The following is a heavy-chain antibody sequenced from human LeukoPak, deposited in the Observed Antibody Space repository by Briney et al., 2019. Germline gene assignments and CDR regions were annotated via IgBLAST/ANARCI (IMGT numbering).Heavy chain of an antibody. Sequence: GASVKVSCKASGYTVTSYDINWVRQATGQGIEWMGLMNPNSGNTGYAQKFQGRVTITRNTSISTAYMELSSLRSEDTAVYYCARGPYVVPAAIGSGYWFDPWGQGTLVTVSS. V-gene: IGHV1-8*03. CDR3: ARGPYVVPAAIGSGYWFDP. CDR1: GYTVTSYD. CDR2: MNPNSGNT. J-gene: IGHJ5*02. D-gene: IGHD2-2*02.